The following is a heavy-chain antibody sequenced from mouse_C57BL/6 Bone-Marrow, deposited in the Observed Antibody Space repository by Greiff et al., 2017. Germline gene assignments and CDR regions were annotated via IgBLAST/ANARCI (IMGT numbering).Heavy chain of an antibody. J-gene: IGHJ3*01. CDR1: GYAFSSSW. V-gene: IGHV1-82*01. Sequence: QVQLQQSGPELVKPGASVKISCKASGYAFSSSWMNWVKQRPGKGLEWIGRIYPGDGDTNYNGKFKGKATLTADKSSSTAYMQLSSLTSEDSAVYFCARGGGQLPLAYWGQGTLVTVSA. CDR3: ARGGGQLPLAY. D-gene: IGHD4-1*02. CDR2: IYPGDGDT.